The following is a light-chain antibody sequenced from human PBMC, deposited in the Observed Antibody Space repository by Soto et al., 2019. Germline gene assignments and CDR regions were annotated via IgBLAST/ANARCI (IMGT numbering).Light chain of an antibody. CDR1: QSVSSSY. V-gene: IGKV3-20*01. J-gene: IGKJ2*01. Sequence: PGERATLSCRASQSVSSSYLAWYQQKPGQAPRLLIYGASSRATGIPDRFSGSGSGTDFTLTISRLEPEDFAVYYCQQYGSSPPNTFGQGTKLEIK. CDR3: QQYGSSPPNT. CDR2: GAS.